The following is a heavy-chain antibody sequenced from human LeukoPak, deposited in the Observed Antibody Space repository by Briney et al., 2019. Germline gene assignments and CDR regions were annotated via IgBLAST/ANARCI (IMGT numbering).Heavy chain of an antibody. V-gene: IGHV4-59*08. CDR1: GGSISSYY. J-gene: IGHJ4*02. CDR3: ARNGRQQAYYFDY. Sequence: SETLSLTCSVSGGSISSYYWSWIRQPPGKGLEWIGYISYSGSTYYNPSLKSRVTISVDTSENQFSLKLSSVTAADTAVYYCARNGRQQAYYFDYWGRGALVTVSS. D-gene: IGHD6-13*01. CDR2: ISYSGST.